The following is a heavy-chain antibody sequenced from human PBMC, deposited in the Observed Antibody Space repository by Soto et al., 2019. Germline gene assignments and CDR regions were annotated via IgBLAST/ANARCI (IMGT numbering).Heavy chain of an antibody. CDR3: VRGISPVEFDP. V-gene: IGHV1-8*01. Sequence: QVQLVQSGAQVKKPGASVKVSCTASGYTFTNYDINWVRRATGQGPEWMGWMNPNSGNTGYAQKFQGRVTMTRNTSISTAYLELSNVRFEDTAMYYCVRGISPVEFDPWGQGTLVIFSS. J-gene: IGHJ5*02. CDR1: GYTFTNYD. CDR2: MNPNSGNT.